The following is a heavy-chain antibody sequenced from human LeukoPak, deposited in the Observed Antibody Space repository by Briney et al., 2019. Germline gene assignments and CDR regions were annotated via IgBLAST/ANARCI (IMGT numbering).Heavy chain of an antibody. CDR3: AKVLDCSSTSCYYFDY. V-gene: IGHV3-23*01. J-gene: IGHJ4*02. Sequence: PGGSLRLSCAASGFTFSSYAMSWVRQAPGKGLEWVSAISGSGGSTYYADSVKGRFTISRDNSKNTLYLQMNSLRAEDTAVYYCAKVLDCSSTSCYYFDYWGQGTLVTVSS. D-gene: IGHD2-2*01. CDR2: ISGSGGST. CDR1: GFTFSSYA.